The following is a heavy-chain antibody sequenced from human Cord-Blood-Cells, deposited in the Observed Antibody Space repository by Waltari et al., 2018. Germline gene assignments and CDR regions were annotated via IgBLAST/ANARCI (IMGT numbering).Heavy chain of an antibody. V-gene: IGHV3-7*01. CDR2: IKQDGSEK. CDR1: GFTFSSYW. CDR3: ARVTGRGRFDY. J-gene: IGHJ4*02. D-gene: IGHD1-20*01. Sequence: EVQLVESGGGLVQPGGSLRLSCAASGFTFSSYWMSWVRQAPGKGLEWVAKIKQDGSEKYYVDSVKGRFTISRDNAKNSLYLQMNSLRAEDTAVYYCARVTGRGRFDYWGQGTLVTVSS.